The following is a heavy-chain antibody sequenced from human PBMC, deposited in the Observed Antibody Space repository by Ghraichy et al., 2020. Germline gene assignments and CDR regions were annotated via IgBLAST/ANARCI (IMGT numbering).Heavy chain of an antibody. Sequence: GGSLRLSCAASGFTFSSYAMSWVRQAPGKGLEWVSSISAGGGSTYYADSVKGQFTISRDNSKNTLFLQMNSLTTEDTAVYYCAKRNIYCGTTSCPFDYWGQGTLVTVSS. V-gene: IGHV3-23*01. D-gene: IGHD2-2*01. CDR3: AKRNIYCGTTSCPFDY. CDR2: ISAGGGST. J-gene: IGHJ4*02. CDR1: GFTFSSYA.